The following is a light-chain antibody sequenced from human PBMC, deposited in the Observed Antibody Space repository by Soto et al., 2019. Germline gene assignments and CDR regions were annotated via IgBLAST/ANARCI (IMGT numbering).Light chain of an antibody. CDR3: QHYYSTPPT. CDR2: WAS. CDR1: QSVLYSSNNKNY. Sequence: DIVMTQSPDSLAVSLGERATINCKSSQSVLYSSNNKNYLAWYQQKAGQPPKLLIYWASTRESGVPDRFSGSGSGTDFPLTISSLQAEDVAVYYCQHYYSTPPTFGGGTKVEI. J-gene: IGKJ4*01. V-gene: IGKV4-1*01.